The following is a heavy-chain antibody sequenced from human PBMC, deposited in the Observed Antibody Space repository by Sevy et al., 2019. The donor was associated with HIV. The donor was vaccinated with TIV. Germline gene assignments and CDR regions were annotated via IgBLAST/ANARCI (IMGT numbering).Heavy chain of an antibody. CDR1: GFTFSNYG. V-gene: IGHV3-30*18. J-gene: IGHJ4*02. CDR3: AKDVSSQWLNYFFDY. Sequence: GGSLRLSCAASGFTFSNYGIHWVRQAPGKGLEWLAAISYGGTNKHYTDSVKGRFTISRDNSKNTLYLQMNSLRAEDTAVYFCAKDVSSQWLNYFFDYWGQGTLVTVSS. CDR2: ISYGGTNK. D-gene: IGHD6-19*01.